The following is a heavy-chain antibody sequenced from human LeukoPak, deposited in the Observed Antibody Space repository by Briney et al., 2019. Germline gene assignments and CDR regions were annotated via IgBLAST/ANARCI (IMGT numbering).Heavy chain of an antibody. V-gene: IGHV1-2*02. Sequence: GASVKVSCKASGYIFTDYHLHWVRQAPGQGLEWMGEINLRNGQFKFAKKFQGRATMTRDPSISTLYMDLSGLTPDDTAVYYCARDPQYTFGYPTYDYWGQGTLVTVSS. CDR2: INLRNGQF. J-gene: IGHJ4*02. D-gene: IGHD2-2*03. CDR3: ARDPQYTFGYPTYDY. CDR1: GYIFTDYH.